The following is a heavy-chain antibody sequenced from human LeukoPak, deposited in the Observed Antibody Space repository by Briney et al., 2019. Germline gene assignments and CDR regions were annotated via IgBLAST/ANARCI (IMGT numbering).Heavy chain of an antibody. Sequence: GGSLRLSCTASGFTFGDYAMSWFRQAPGKGLEWVSGVSGSGGVTYYADSVKGRFTISRDNSKNTLHLQMNSLRAEDTAVYYCAKNLYCGGGSCYPSALGMDVWGQGTTVTVSS. V-gene: IGHV3-23*01. CDR1: GFTFGDYA. CDR3: AKNLYCGGGSCYPSALGMDV. CDR2: VSGSGGVT. D-gene: IGHD2-15*01. J-gene: IGHJ6*02.